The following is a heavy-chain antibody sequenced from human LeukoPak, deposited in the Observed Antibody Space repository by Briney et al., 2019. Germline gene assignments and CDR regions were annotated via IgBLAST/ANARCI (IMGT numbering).Heavy chain of an antibody. CDR3: ARVNAPVATFDY. Sequence: SETLSLTCTVSGYSISSTYYGAWIRQPPGKGLEWIATISHSGNTYYTPSLKSRLTISLDTSKKHFSLRLSSVTAADTAVYYCARVNAPVATFDYWGLGTLVAVSS. J-gene: IGHJ4*02. D-gene: IGHD1-1*01. CDR2: ISHSGNT. V-gene: IGHV4-38-2*02. CDR1: GYSISSTYY.